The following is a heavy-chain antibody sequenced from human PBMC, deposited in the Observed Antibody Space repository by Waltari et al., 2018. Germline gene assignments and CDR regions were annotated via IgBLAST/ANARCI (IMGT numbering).Heavy chain of an antibody. J-gene: IGHJ6*03. CDR2: IYYSGSP. CDR3: ATLFVVPAAQYYMDV. CDR1: GGSISSSSYY. Sequence: QLQLQESGPGLVKPSETLSLTCTVSGGSISSSSYYWGWIRQPPGKGLEWIGSIYYSGSPSYNPSLKSRVTISVDTSKNQFSLKLSSVTAADTAVYYCATLFVVPAAQYYMDVWGKGTTVTISS. V-gene: IGHV4-39*07. D-gene: IGHD2-2*01.